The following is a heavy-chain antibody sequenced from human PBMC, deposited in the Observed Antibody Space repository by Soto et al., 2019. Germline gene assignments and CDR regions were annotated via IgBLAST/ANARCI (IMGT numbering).Heavy chain of an antibody. CDR1: GGNISNLSGH. J-gene: IGHJ4*02. V-gene: IGHV4-30-2*01. D-gene: IGHD4-17*01. CDR2: IYHSGST. Sequence: VAGGNISNLSGHWIRIHKPPGKGLEWIGYIYHSGSTYYNPSLKSRVTISVDRSKNQFSLKLSSVTAADTAVYYCARGMTTVTTFDYWGQGTLVTVPQ. CDR3: ARGMTTVTTFDY.